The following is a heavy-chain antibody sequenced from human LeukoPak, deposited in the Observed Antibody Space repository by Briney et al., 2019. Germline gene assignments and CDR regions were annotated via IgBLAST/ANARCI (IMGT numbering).Heavy chain of an antibody. V-gene: IGHV4-39*07. D-gene: IGHD3-3*01. CDR1: GGSISSSSYY. CDR2: IYYSGST. Sequence: SETLSLTCTVSGGSISSSSYYWGWIRQPPGKGLEWIGSIYYSGSTYYNPSLKSRVTISVDTSKNQFSLKLSSVTAADTAVYYCARDERRITIFGVVIITAFDIWGKGTMVTVSS. CDR3: ARDERRITIFGVVIITAFDI. J-gene: IGHJ3*02.